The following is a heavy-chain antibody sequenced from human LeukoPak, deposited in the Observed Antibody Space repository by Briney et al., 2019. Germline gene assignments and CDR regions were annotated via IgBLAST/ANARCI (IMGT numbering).Heavy chain of an antibody. V-gene: IGHV3-11*04. CDR2: ISSSGSTI. CDR3: ARGGVLGNPNYYYYYYMDV. J-gene: IGHJ6*03. CDR1: GFTFSDYY. D-gene: IGHD2-8*02. Sequence: GGSLRLSCAASGFTFSDYYMSWIRQAPGKGLERVSYISSSGSTIYYADSVKGRFTISRDNAKNSLYLQMNSLSAEDTAVYYCARGGVLGNPNYYYYYYMDVWGKGTTVTVSS.